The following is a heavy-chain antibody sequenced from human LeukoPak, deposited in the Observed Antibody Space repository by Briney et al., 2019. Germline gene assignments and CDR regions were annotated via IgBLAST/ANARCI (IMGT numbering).Heavy chain of an antibody. V-gene: IGHV4-34*01. Sequence: SETLSLTCAVYGGSFSGYYWSWIRQPPGKGLEWIGEINHSGSTNYNPSLKSRVTISVDTSKNQFSLKLSSVTAADTAAYYCARSKDIVVVPASRSFDYWGQGTLVTVSS. CDR1: GGSFSGYY. J-gene: IGHJ4*02. CDR3: ARSKDIVVVPASRSFDY. D-gene: IGHD2-2*01. CDR2: INHSGST.